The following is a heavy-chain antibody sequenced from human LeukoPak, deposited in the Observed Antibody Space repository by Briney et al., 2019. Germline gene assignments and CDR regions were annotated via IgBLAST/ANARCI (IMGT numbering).Heavy chain of an antibody. CDR1: GYTFTSYG. Sequence: ASVKVSCKASGYTFTSYGISWVRQAPGQGLEWMGWISAYNGNTNYAQKLQGRVTMTTDTPTSTAYMELRSLRSDDTAVYYCVRNTYYYDSSGSSPMVAFDIWGQGTMVTVSS. J-gene: IGHJ3*02. CDR2: ISAYNGNT. D-gene: IGHD3-22*01. CDR3: VRNTYYYDSSGSSPMVAFDI. V-gene: IGHV1-18*01.